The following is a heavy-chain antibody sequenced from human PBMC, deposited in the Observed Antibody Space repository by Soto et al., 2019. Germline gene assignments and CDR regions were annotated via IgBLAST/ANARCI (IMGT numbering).Heavy chain of an antibody. Sequence: SETLSLTCAVYGGSFSGYYWTWIRQPPGKRLEWIGEINHSATINFNPSLKSRLTISLDTSKKHFSLKLSSVTDADTAAYYCARADRTLVTSYSLDVWGQGTTVTVSS. CDR2: INHSATI. V-gene: IGHV4-34*01. CDR1: GGSFSGYY. J-gene: IGHJ6*02. D-gene: IGHD2-21*02. CDR3: ARADRTLVTSYSLDV.